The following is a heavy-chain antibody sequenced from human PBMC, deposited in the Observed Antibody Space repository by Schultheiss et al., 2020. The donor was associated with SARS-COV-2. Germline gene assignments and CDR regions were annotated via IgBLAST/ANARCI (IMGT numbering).Heavy chain of an antibody. J-gene: IGHJ4*02. CDR3: ARGHDPRSQWLAPFDY. CDR1: GGSISSYY. D-gene: IGHD6-19*01. CDR2: IYYSGST. Sequence: SETLSLTCTVSGGSISSYYWSWIRQPPGKGLEWIGYIYYSGSTNYNPSLKSRVTISVDTSKNQFSLKLSSVTAADTAVYYCARGHDPRSQWLAPFDYWGQGTLVTVSS. V-gene: IGHV4-59*01.